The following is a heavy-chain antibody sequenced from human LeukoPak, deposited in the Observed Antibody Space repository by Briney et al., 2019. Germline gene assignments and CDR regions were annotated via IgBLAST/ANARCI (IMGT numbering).Heavy chain of an antibody. V-gene: IGHV3-53*01. D-gene: IGHD3-22*01. Sequence: RGSLRLSCAASGFTVSSNYMSWVRQAPGKGLEWVSVIYSGGSTYYADSVKGRFTISRDNSKNTLYLQMNSLRAEDTAVYYCAKWSEYYYDSSGFDYWGQGTLVTVSS. J-gene: IGHJ4*02. CDR3: AKWSEYYYDSSGFDY. CDR1: GFTVSSNY. CDR2: IYSGGST.